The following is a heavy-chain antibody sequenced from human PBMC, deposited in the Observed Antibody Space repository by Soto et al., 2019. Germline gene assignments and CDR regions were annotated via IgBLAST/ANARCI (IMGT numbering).Heavy chain of an antibody. V-gene: IGHV3-33*01. CDR3: ARGSSSSLDY. CDR2: IWYDASNK. Sequence: GGSLRLSCAASGFTFSSYGMHWVRQAPGKGLEWVVGIWYDASNKYYADSVKGRFTISRDNSKNTMYLQMNSLRVEDTAVYYCARGSSSSLDYWGQGTLVTVSS. J-gene: IGHJ4*02. D-gene: IGHD6-6*01. CDR1: GFTFSSYG.